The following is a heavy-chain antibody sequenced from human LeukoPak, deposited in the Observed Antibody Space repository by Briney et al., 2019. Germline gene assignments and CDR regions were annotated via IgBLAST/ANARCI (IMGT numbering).Heavy chain of an antibody. D-gene: IGHD3-10*01. CDR2: IRNKADRYAT. CDR3: SRDLYVSGDYYYYMVV. Sequence: GGSLKLSCAASGFTFSGSAMHWVRQASGKGLEWVGRIRNKADRYATAYGASVRGRFTISRDDSMNTAYLQMNSLKTEDTAVYYCSRDLYVSGDYYYYMVVWGNGTTVTVSS. CDR1: GFTFSGSA. J-gene: IGHJ6*03. V-gene: IGHV3-73*01.